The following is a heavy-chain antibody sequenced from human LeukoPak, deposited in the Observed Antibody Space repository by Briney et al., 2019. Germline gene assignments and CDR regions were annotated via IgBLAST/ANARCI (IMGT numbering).Heavy chain of an antibody. CDR1: GFTFTSHW. Sequence: GGSLRLSCVASGFTFTSHWMHWVRQAPGKGLVWVSSISSSSSYIYYADSVKGRFTISRDNSKNTLYLQMNSLRAEDTAVYYCARAGVQWELLRWFDPWGQGTLVTVSS. J-gene: IGHJ5*02. D-gene: IGHD1-26*01. CDR2: ISSSSSYI. CDR3: ARAGVQWELLRWFDP. V-gene: IGHV3-21*01.